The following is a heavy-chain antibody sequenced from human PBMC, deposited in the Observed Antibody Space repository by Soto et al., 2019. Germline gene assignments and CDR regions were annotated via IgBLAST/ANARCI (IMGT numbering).Heavy chain of an antibody. CDR3: ARGRLYSSGWYDCYFDY. V-gene: IGHV1-3*01. Sequence: GASVKVSCKASGYTFTGYAMHWVRQAPGQRLEWMGWINAGNGNTKYSQKFQGRVTITRDTSASTAYMELSSLRSEDTAVYYCARGRLYSSGWYDCYFDYWGQGTLVTVSS. CDR2: INAGNGNT. D-gene: IGHD6-19*01. J-gene: IGHJ4*02. CDR1: GYTFTGYA.